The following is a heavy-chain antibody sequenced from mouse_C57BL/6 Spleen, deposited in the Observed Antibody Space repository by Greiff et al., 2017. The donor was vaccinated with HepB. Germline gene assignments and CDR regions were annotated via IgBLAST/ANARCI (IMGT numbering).Heavy chain of an antibody. CDR3: ARDAELGQGFAY. CDR1: GYSITSGYD. V-gene: IGHV3-1*01. J-gene: IGHJ3*01. Sequence: EVKLQESGPGMVKPSQSLSLTCTVTGYSITSGYDWHWIRHFPGNKLEWMGYISYSGSTNYNPSLKSRISITHDTSKNHFFLKLNSVTTEDTATYYCARDAELGQGFAYWGQGTLVTVSA. D-gene: IGHD4-1*01. CDR2: ISYSGST.